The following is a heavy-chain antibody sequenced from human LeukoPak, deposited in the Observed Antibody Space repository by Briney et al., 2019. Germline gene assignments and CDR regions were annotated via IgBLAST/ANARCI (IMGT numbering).Heavy chain of an antibody. D-gene: IGHD2-2*01. CDR2: IYYRGST. V-gene: IGHV4-59*08. Sequence: SETLSLTCTVSGGSISSYYWSWIRQPPGKGLEWIGYIYYRGSTDYNPSLKSRVTISVDTSKNQSSLKLNSVTAADTAVYYCARHGTRSFDYWGQGTLVTVSS. CDR3: ARHGTRSFDY. CDR1: GGSISSYY. J-gene: IGHJ4*02.